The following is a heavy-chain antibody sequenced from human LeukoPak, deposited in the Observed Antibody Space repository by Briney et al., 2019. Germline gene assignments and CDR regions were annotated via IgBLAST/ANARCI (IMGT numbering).Heavy chain of an antibody. CDR2: MSHDGSNK. CDR3: AKESGVYCSGGSCYLDH. Sequence: GGSLRLSCAASGFTVSWYGMHWVRQAPGKGLEWVAVMSHDGSNKYYADSLKGRFTISRDNSKNTLYLQMNSLRAEDTAVYYCAKESGVYCSGGSCYLDHWGQGTLVNVSS. V-gene: IGHV3-30*18. CDR1: GFTVSWYG. D-gene: IGHD2-15*01. J-gene: IGHJ4*02.